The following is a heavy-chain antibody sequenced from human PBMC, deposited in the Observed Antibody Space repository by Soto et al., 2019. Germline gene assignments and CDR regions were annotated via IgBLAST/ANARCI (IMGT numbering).Heavy chain of an antibody. Sequence: ASVKVSCKASGYIFINYGITWVRQAPGQGLEWMGWISGYNGNTNHAQKFQGRVTMTTDTSTSTAYMELRSRGFDDTAVYYCARDEVPAANWLDPWGQGTLGSVS. D-gene: IGHD2-2*01. CDR1: GYIFINYG. CDR3: ARDEVPAANWLDP. J-gene: IGHJ5*02. CDR2: ISGYNGNT. V-gene: IGHV1-18*01.